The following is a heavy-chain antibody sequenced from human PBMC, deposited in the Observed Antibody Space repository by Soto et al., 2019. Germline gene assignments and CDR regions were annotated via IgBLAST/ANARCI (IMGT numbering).Heavy chain of an antibody. V-gene: IGHV3-7*01. D-gene: IGHD3-10*01. CDR3: ARDFYSGSGKLDY. CDR2: IKQDGSEK. J-gene: IGHJ4*02. CDR1: GLSFSNYW. Sequence: GGSLRLSCAASGLSFSNYWMSWVRQAPGKGLEWVANIKQDGSEKYYVDSVKGRFTISRDNAKNSLYLQMNSLRAEDTAVYYCARDFYSGSGKLDYWGQGTLVTVSS.